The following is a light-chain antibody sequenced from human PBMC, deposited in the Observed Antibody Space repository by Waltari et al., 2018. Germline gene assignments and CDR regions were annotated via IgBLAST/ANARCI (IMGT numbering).Light chain of an antibody. Sequence: DIQMTQSPSSLSASVGDRVTITCRASQSISNYLNWYQKKPGKAPKLLIFAASSLQSGVPARFSGSASGTDFTLTISSLQPEDFATYYCQQSYTTPRTFGQGTKVEIK. J-gene: IGKJ1*01. V-gene: IGKV1-39*01. CDR3: QQSYTTPRT. CDR1: QSISNY. CDR2: AAS.